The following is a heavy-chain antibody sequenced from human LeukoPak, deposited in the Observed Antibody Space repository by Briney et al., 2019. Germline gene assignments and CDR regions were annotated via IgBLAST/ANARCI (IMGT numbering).Heavy chain of an antibody. J-gene: IGHJ4*02. CDR2: TYYRSKWYN. CDR1: GDSVSSAA. V-gene: IGHV6-1*01. D-gene: IGHD2-2*01. CDR3: ARGGIGYCTSSSCYFDY. Sequence: SQTLSLTCAISGDSVSSAAWNWIRQSPSRGLERLGRTYYRSKWYNDYAVSVKSRTTINPDTSKNQFSLQLNSVTPEDTAVYYCARGGIGYCTSSSCYFDYWGQGTLVTVSS.